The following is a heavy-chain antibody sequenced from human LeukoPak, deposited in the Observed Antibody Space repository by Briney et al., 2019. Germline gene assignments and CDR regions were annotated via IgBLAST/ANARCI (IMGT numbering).Heavy chain of an antibody. CDR2: IYPGDSDT. V-gene: IGHV5-51*01. J-gene: IGHJ4*01. CDR3: ARAGSSTYYHFDY. CDR1: GYSFTTYW. D-gene: IGHD3-22*01. Sequence: GESLKISFKGSGYSFTTYWIGWVRQMPGKGLEYMGIIYPGDSDTRYSPSFQGQVTISADKSVSTAYLQWSSLKASDTAMYYCARAGSSTYYHFDYWGHGTLVTVSS.